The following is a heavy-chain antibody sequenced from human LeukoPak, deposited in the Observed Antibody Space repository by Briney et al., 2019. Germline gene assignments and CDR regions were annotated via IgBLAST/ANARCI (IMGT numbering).Heavy chain of an antibody. Sequence: GGSLRLSCAASGFTFSSYAMSWVRQAPGKGLEWVSAISGSGGSTYYADSVKGRFTISRDNAKNTLYLQMNSLRAEDTAVYYCARMFRSSWYIDYWGQGTLVTVSS. CDR2: ISGSGGST. CDR3: ARMFRSSWYIDY. J-gene: IGHJ4*02. V-gene: IGHV3-23*01. D-gene: IGHD6-13*01. CDR1: GFTFSSYA.